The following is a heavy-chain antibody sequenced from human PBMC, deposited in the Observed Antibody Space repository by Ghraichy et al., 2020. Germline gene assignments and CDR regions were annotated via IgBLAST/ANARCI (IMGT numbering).Heavy chain of an antibody. J-gene: IGHJ4*02. CDR2: LRSDGNNK. D-gene: IGHD6-19*01. CDR1: GFTFASQG. V-gene: IGHV3-30*02. Sequence: GGSLRLSCAVSGFTFASQGMHWVRQAPGKGLEWVTWLRSDGNNKFYADSVKGRFTISRDDSKNTLYLQMNSLRVEDTGVYYCARGVKQWLGFDHWGQGVLVTVSS. CDR3: ARGVKQWLGFDH.